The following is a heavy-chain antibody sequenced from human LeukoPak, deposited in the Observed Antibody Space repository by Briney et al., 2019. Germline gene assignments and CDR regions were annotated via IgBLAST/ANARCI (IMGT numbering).Heavy chain of an antibody. V-gene: IGHV4-30-2*01. Sequence: PSETLSLTCAVSGDSISSGGYSWSWIRQPPGKGLEWIGYIYHSGSTYYNPSLKSRVTISVDRSKNQFSLKLSSVTAADTAVYYCARGGSDGDYSLGWFDPWGQGTLVTVSS. D-gene: IGHD4-17*01. CDR1: GDSISSGGYS. J-gene: IGHJ5*02. CDR2: IYHSGST. CDR3: ARGGSDGDYSLGWFDP.